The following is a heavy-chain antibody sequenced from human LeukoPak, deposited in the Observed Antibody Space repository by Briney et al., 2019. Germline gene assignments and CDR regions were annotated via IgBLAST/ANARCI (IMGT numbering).Heavy chain of an antibody. CDR1: GFTFDDYA. Sequence: GGSLRLSCAASGFTFDDYAMHWVRQASGKGLEWVSHITWDGGSTHYADSVEGRFTISRDNRENSLYLQMNSLRPEDTALYYCAKDRAARGRGNYFYMDVWGKGPTVTVSS. V-gene: IGHV3-43D*03. CDR2: ITWDGGST. J-gene: IGHJ6*03. CDR3: AKDRAARGRGNYFYMDV. D-gene: IGHD2/OR15-2a*01.